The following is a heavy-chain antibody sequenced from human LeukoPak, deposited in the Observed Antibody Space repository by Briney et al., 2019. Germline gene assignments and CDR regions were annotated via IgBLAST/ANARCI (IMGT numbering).Heavy chain of an antibody. CDR1: CGSLSSSSYY. CDR2: IYYSGST. D-gene: IGHD3-9*01. J-gene: IGHJ3*02. CDR3: ARQYYDILTGYSRGAFDI. V-gene: IGHV4-39*01. Sequence: SETLSLTRTVSCGSLSSSSYYWGWVRPPPGEGLGGVWGIYYSGSTYYNPSLKSRVTISVDTSKNQFSLKLSSVTAADTAVYYCARQYYDILTGYSRGAFDIWGQGTMVTVSS.